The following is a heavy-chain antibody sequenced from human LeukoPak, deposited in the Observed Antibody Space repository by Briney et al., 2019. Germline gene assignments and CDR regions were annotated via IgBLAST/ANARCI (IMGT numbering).Heavy chain of an antibody. J-gene: IGHJ4*02. CDR1: GFTFSSYG. D-gene: IGHD2-21*01. V-gene: IGHV3-30*18. CDR3: AKEDNGDSFDY. CDR2: VSFDGSDK. Sequence: GKSLRLSCVASGFTFSSYGMHWVRQAPGKGLEWVAVVSFDGSDKYYADSVRGRFTISRDNSKNTLYLQMNSLRAEDTAVYYCAKEDNGDSFDYWGQGTLVTVSS.